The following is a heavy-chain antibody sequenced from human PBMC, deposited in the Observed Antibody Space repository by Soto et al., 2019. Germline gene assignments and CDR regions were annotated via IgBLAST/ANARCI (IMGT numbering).Heavy chain of an antibody. Sequence: QVQLVESGGGVVQPGQSLRLSCAASGFSVSNYGMHWVRQAPGKGLEWVAVVLKDGNTKHYGDYVKRRFTITRDNSKNTLELQMSSLRGEDTAVYYCARGDAWTDEAFDIWGQGTMVTVSS. J-gene: IGHJ3*02. D-gene: IGHD5-12*01. V-gene: IGHV3-33*01. CDR3: ARGDAWTDEAFDI. CDR2: VLKDGNTK. CDR1: GFSVSNYG.